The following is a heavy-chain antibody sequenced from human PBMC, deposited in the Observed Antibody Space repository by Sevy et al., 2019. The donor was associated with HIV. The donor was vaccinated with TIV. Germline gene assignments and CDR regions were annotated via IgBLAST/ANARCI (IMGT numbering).Heavy chain of an antibody. V-gene: IGHV3-23*01. J-gene: IGHJ4*02. CDR1: GFTFSNYA. D-gene: IGHD3-3*01. CDR3: AKWGDHDFWSSYSYFDY. CDR2: ISGSDST. Sequence: GESLKISCAASGFTFSNYAMAWVRQAPGRGLEWVSGKGLEWVSAISGSDSTYYADSVKGRFTISRDNSKNTVYLQMNSLGAEDTAVYYCAKWGDHDFWSSYSYFDYWGQGALVTVSS.